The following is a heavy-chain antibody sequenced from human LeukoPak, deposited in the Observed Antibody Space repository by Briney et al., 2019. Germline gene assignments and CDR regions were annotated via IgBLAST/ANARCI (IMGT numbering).Heavy chain of an antibody. J-gene: IGHJ3*01. D-gene: IGHD6-13*01. CDR1: GFTFSTYA. CDR3: AKDRITSSWYDAFDV. Sequence: HPGGSLRLSCAASGFTFSTYAMSWVRQAPGKGLEWVSAIISSGDFTYYADSVKGRFTVSRDNSKNTLYLQMNSLRAEDTAVYYCAKDRITSSWYDAFDVWGQGTMVTVSS. V-gene: IGHV3-23*01. CDR2: IISSGDFT.